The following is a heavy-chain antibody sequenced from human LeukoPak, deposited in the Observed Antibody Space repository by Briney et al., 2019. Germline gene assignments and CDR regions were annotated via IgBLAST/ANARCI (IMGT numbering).Heavy chain of an antibody. CDR2: IYYSGST. Sequence: PSETLSLTCTVSGGSISSYDWSWIRQPPGKGLEWIGYIYYSGSTNYNPSLKSRVTISVDTSKNQFSLKLSSVTAADTAVYYCARGTTIFGVVIDYWGQGTLVTVSS. V-gene: IGHV4-59*01. CDR1: GGSISSYD. J-gene: IGHJ4*02. CDR3: ARGTTIFGVVIDY. D-gene: IGHD3-3*01.